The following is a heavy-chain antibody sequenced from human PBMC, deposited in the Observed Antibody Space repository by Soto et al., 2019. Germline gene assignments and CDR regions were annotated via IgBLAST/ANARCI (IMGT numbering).Heavy chain of an antibody. CDR2: INHSGST. Sequence: PSETLSLTCAVYGGSFSGYYWSWIRQPPGKGLEWTGEINHSGSTNYNPSLKSRVTISVDTSKNQFSLKLSSVTAADTAVYYCARGPGIAVAGTHQEPFDYWGQGTLVTVSS. CDR1: GGSFSGYY. J-gene: IGHJ4*02. D-gene: IGHD6-19*01. V-gene: IGHV4-34*01. CDR3: ARGPGIAVAGTHQEPFDY.